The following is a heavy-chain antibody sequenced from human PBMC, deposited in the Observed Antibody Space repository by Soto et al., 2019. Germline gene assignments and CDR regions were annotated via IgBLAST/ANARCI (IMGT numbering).Heavy chain of an antibody. CDR3: AKGEEWLRLRTSGPGYYGMDV. V-gene: IGHV3-23*01. CDR1: GFTFSSFA. CDR2: ISGSGGST. J-gene: IGHJ6*02. Sequence: GGSLRLSCAASGFTFSSFALSWVRQAPGKGLEWVSAISGSGGSTYYADSVKGRFTISRDNSKNTLYLQMNSLRAEDTAVYYCAKGEEWLRLRTSGPGYYGMDVWGQGTTVTVSS. D-gene: IGHD5-12*01.